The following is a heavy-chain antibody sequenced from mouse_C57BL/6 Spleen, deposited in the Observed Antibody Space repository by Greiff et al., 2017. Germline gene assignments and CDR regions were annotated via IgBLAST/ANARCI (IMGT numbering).Heavy chain of an antibody. CDR2: IYPGSGST. V-gene: IGHV1-55*01. CDR3: ASGYSDV. J-gene: IGHJ1*03. CDR1: GYTFPSYW. Sequence: QVQLQQPGAELVKPGASVKMSCKASGYTFPSYWITWVRQRPGQGLEWVGDIYPGSGSTNYNEKFKSKATLTVDTSSSTAYMQLSSLTTEDSAVYYCASGYSDVWGTGTTVTVSS.